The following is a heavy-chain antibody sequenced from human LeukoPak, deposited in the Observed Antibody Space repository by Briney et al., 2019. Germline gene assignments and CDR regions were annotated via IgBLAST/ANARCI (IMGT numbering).Heavy chain of an antibody. V-gene: IGHV3-73*01. CDR2: IRSKANSYET. CDR3: TRDPEGSLRYFDWLFGTHTNNWFDP. CDR1: LFSFCGSA. D-gene: IGHD3-9*01. Sequence: GGSLRLSPVPSLFSFCGSAVHWVRHASGKGRECVGRIRSKANSYETAYAPWVKGGFTISRDESKNTAYLQMNSLKTEDTAVYYCTRDPEGSLRYFDWLFGTHTNNWFDPWGQGTLVTVSS. J-gene: IGHJ5*02.